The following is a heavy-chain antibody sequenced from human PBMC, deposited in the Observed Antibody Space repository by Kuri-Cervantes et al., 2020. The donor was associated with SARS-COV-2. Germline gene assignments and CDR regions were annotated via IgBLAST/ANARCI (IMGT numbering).Heavy chain of an antibody. CDR1: GGSISSSSYY. CDR3: ARELGLTTVNWFDP. V-gene: IGHV4-61*01. CDR2: IYYSGST. Sequence: SETLSLTCTVSGGSISSSSYYWGWIRQPPGKGLEWIGYIYYSGSTNYNPSLKSRVTISVDTSKNQFSLKLRSVTAADTAVYYCARELGLTTVNWFDPWGQGTLVTVSS. J-gene: IGHJ5*02. D-gene: IGHD4-17*01.